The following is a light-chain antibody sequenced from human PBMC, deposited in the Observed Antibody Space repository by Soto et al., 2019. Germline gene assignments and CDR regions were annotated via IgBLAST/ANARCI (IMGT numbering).Light chain of an antibody. Sequence: DIQMTQSPSSLSAFVGDRVTITCRTSESISIYLNWYQQKPGQAPKFVIHAASTLQSGVPSRFSGSGSGTDFTLTISSLQPEDFATYYCQQTYKTPNTFGGGTKVEMK. V-gene: IGKV1-39*01. CDR1: ESISIY. CDR2: AAS. J-gene: IGKJ4*01. CDR3: QQTYKTPNT.